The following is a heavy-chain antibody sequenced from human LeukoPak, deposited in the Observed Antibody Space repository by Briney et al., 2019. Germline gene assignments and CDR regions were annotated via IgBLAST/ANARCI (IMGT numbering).Heavy chain of an antibody. D-gene: IGHD3-3*01. CDR3: ARPYYDFSIDY. CDR1: GFTLSSYW. J-gene: IGHJ4*02. Sequence: PGGSLRLSCAASGFTLSSYWMSWVRQPPGKGLEWVANIKQEGSEKYYVDSVKGRFTISRDNAKNSLYLQMNSLRAEDTAVYYCARPYYDFSIDYWGQGTLVTVSS. V-gene: IGHV3-7*01. CDR2: IKQEGSEK.